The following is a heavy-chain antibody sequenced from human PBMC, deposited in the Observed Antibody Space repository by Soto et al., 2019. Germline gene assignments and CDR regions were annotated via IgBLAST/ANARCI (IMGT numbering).Heavy chain of an antibody. CDR3: ARDGEGVAGTTRGADFDY. CDR1: GYTFTRYG. V-gene: IGHV1-18*01. D-gene: IGHD6-19*01. CDR2: ISAYNGNT. J-gene: IGHJ4*02. Sequence: QVQLVQSGAEVKKPGASVKVSCKASGYTFTRYGISWVRRAPGQGLEWMGWISAYNGNTNYAQKLQGRVTMTTDTSTSTAYMELRSLRSDDTAVYYCARDGEGVAGTTRGADFDYWGQGTLVTVSS.